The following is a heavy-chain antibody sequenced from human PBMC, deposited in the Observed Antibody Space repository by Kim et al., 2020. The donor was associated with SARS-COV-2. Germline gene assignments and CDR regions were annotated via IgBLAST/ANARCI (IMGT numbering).Heavy chain of an antibody. Sequence: ASVKVSCKASGYTFTSYGISWVRQAPGQGLEWMGWISAYNGNTNYAQKLQGRVTMTTDTSTSTAYMELRSLRSDDTAVYYCARDRIAAAGRTKYYYYYGMDVWGQGTTVTVSS. D-gene: IGHD6-13*01. CDR2: ISAYNGNT. CDR1: GYTFTSYG. V-gene: IGHV1-18*01. J-gene: IGHJ6*02. CDR3: ARDRIAAAGRTKYYYYYGMDV.